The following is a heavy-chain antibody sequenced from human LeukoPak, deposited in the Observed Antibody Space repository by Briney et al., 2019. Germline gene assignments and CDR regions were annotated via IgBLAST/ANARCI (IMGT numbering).Heavy chain of an antibody. CDR1: GFTFSSYG. Sequence: GGSLRLSCAASGFTFSSYGITWVRQAPGKGLEWVSSISGSGVSTYYADSVKGRFSISRDNSKKTLYLQMNSLRAEDTAVYYCAKFRRLTAIAGFDYWGQGILVTVSS. J-gene: IGHJ4*02. CDR2: ISGSGVST. CDR3: AKFRRLTAIAGFDY. D-gene: IGHD3-22*01. V-gene: IGHV3-23*01.